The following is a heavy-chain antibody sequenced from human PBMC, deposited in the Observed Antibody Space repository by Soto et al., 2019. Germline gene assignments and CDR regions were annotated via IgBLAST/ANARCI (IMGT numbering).Heavy chain of an antibody. Sequence: PGGSLRLSCAASGFTLGGYGMSWVRQAPGKGLEWVSAVSPNGQGIYYADSVKGRFTISRDNSKNTLYLQMNSLRAEDTAVYYCAKDPFAWEQLALDYWGQGTLVTVSS. V-gene: IGHV3-23*01. J-gene: IGHJ4*02. CDR2: VSPNGQGI. CDR1: GFTLGGYG. D-gene: IGHD6-6*01. CDR3: AKDPFAWEQLALDY.